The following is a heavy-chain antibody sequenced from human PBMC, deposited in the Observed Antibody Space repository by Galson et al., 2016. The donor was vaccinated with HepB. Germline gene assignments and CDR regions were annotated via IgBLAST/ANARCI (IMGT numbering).Heavy chain of an antibody. J-gene: IGHJ1*01. CDR2: IYWDDDK. CDR3: AHRDHGILGAAGAQYFQH. D-gene: IGHD6-13*01. CDR1: GFSLSTSGVA. Sequence: PALVKPTQTLTLTCTFSGFSLSTSGVAVAWIRQSPGKALEWLALIYWDDDKRYSPSLRNRLSITKDASKNEVVLTMTNMDPVDTARYYCAHRDHGILGAAGAQYFQHWGQGAQVTVSS. V-gene: IGHV2-5*02.